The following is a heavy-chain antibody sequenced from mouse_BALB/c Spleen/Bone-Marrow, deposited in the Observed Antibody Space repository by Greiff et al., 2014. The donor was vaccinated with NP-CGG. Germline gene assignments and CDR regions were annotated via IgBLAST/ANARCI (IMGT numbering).Heavy chain of an antibody. CDR2: IRNRANGYTT. Sequence: VQLKESGGGLVQPGGSLRLSCATSGSTFTDYYMSWVRQPPGKALEWLGFIRNRANGYTTEYSASVKGRFTISRDNSQSILYLQMNTLRAEDSATYYCARDVGNYVRFAYWGQGTLVTVSA. V-gene: IGHV7-3*02. D-gene: IGHD2-1*01. J-gene: IGHJ3*01. CDR3: ARDVGNYVRFAY. CDR1: GSTFTDYY.